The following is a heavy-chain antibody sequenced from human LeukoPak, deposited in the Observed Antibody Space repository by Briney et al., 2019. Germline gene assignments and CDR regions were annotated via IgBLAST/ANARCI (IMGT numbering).Heavy chain of an antibody. CDR3: ARGGIVGDPYYFDY. V-gene: IGHV1-18*01. D-gene: IGHD1-26*01. CDR2: ISAFKGNT. Sequence: VASVKLSCKASGYIFNSYATTWVRQAPGLGLEWMGWISAFKGNTNYPQKFQGRVTMTTDTSTSTAYMELRSLRSDDTAVYYCARGGIVGDPYYFDYWGQGTLVTVSS. CDR1: GYIFNSYA. J-gene: IGHJ4*02.